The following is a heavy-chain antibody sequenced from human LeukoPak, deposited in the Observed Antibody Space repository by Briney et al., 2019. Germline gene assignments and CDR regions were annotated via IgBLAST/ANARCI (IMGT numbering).Heavy chain of an antibody. CDR2: IYTSGST. D-gene: IGHD3-22*01. V-gene: IGHV4-4*07. J-gene: IGHJ5*02. CDR3: ARARDYYDSSAYPNWFDP. Sequence: SETLPLTCTVPRGPISSYYWRRIRQPAGTGLEWIGRIYTSGSTNYNPSLKSRVTISVDKSNNQFSLKLSSVTAADTAVYYCARARDYYDSSAYPNWFDPWGQGTLVTVSS. CDR1: RGPISSYY.